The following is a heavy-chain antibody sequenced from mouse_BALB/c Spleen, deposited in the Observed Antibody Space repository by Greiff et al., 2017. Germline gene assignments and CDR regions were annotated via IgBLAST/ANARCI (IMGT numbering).Heavy chain of an antibody. Sequence: QVQLKQPGAELVKPGTSVKLSCKASGYNFTSYWINWVKLRPGQGLEWIGDIYPGSGSTNYNEKFKSKATLTVDTSSSTSYMQLSSLASEDSALYYCARDGYHGYYFDYWGQGTTLTVSS. J-gene: IGHJ2*01. CDR1: GYNFTSYW. CDR3: ARDGYHGYYFDY. D-gene: IGHD2-14*01. V-gene: IGHV1-55*01. CDR2: IYPGSGST.